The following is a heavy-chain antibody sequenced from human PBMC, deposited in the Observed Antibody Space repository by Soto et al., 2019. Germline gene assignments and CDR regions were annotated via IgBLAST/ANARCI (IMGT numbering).Heavy chain of an antibody. V-gene: IGHV1-69*13. J-gene: IGHJ5*02. CDR3: ARLGSWGSSWYGNWFDP. D-gene: IGHD6-13*01. CDR2: IIPIFGTA. Sequence: SVKVSCKASGYTFTGYYMHWVRQAPGQGLEWMGGIIPIFGTANYAQKFQGRVTITADESTSTAYMELSSLRSEDTAVYYCARLGSWGSSWYGNWFDPWGQGTLVTVSS. CDR1: GYTFTGYY.